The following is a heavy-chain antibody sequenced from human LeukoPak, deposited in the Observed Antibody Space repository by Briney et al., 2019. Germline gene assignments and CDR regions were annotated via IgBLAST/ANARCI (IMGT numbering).Heavy chain of an antibody. CDR3: ARDRSDYSIKYYYYYGMDV. CDR1: GFTFSSYS. D-gene: IGHD3-16*01. V-gene: IGHV3-30-3*01. J-gene: IGHJ6*02. Sequence: GGSLRLSCAASGFTFSSYSVHWVRQAPGKGLEWVAVIPYDGSNEYYADSVRGRFTISRDNSKNTLYLQVSSLRAEDTAVYYCARDRSDYSIKYYYYYGMDVWGQGTSVTVSS. CDR2: IPYDGSNE.